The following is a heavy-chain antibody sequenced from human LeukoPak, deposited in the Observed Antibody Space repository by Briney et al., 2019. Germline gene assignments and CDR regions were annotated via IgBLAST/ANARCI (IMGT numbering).Heavy chain of an antibody. J-gene: IGHJ6*02. CDR2: MNSDGSSA. CDR3: VRGYSFGPYGMDV. Sequence: GGSLRLSCAASGFTFSSYWMHWVRQAPGKGLVWVSRMNSDGSSASYADSVKGRFTISRDNAKNTLYLQMNSLRAEDTAVYFCVRGYSFGPYGMDVWGQGTTVTVSS. CDR1: GFTFSSYW. D-gene: IGHD2-15*01. V-gene: IGHV3-74*01.